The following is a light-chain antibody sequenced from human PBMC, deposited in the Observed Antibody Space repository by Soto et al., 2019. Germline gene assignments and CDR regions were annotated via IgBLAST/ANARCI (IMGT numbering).Light chain of an antibody. V-gene: IGLV2-23*01. Sequence: QSALTQPASVSGSPGQSITISCTGTSSDFGSYNLVSWYQQNPGKAPKLMIYEGTKRPSGVSDRFSGSKSGNTASMTISGLQAEDEADSYCCSYAHDTRSGTVVFGGGTKLTVL. CDR1: SSDFGSYNL. CDR3: CSYAHDTRSGTVV. CDR2: EGT. J-gene: IGLJ2*01.